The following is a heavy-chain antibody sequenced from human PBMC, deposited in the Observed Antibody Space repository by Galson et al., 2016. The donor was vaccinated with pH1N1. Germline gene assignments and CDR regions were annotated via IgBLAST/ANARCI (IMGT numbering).Heavy chain of an antibody. CDR3: ASPRPLLRYFDWLLPGGLDY. CDR2: INTNTGNP. J-gene: IGHJ4*01. Sequence: SVKVSCKASGYTSTSYAMNWVRQAPGQGLEWMGWINTNTGNPTYAQGFTGRFVFSLDTSDSTTYLHISSLKAEDTAAYYCASPRPLLRYFDWLLPGGLDYWGHGTLVTVSS. CDR1: GYTSTSYA. V-gene: IGHV7-4-1*02. D-gene: IGHD3-9*01.